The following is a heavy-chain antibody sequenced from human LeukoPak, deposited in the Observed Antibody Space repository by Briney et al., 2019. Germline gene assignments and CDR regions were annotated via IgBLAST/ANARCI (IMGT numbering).Heavy chain of an antibody. CDR3: ARESLTWLQSRTSWFDP. V-gene: IGHV4-34*01. CDR1: GGSFSGYF. Sequence: LETLSLTCAVYGGSFSGYFWSWIRQSPGKGLEWIGTIYYSGSTYYNPSLKSRVTISVDSSKNQFSLRLSSVTAADTAVYYCARESLTWLQSRTSWFDPWGQGTLVTVSS. J-gene: IGHJ5*02. D-gene: IGHD5-24*01. CDR2: IYYSGST.